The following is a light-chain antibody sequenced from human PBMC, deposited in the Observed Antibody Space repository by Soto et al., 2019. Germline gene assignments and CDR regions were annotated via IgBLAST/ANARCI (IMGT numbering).Light chain of an antibody. V-gene: IGLV1-47*01. CDR2: KNN. CDR3: AAWDDSLSGAV. J-gene: IGLJ7*01. CDR1: RSNIGSSN. Sequence: QSVLTQPPSASGTPGQRVTISWSGSRSNIGSSNVYWYQQLPGTAPKLLIYKNNQRPSGVPDRFSGSKSGTSASLAISGLRSEDEADYYCAAWDDSLSGAVFGGGTQLTVL.